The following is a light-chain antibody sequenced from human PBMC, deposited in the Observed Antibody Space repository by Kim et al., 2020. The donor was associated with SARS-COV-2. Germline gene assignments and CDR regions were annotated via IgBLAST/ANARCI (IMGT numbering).Light chain of an antibody. CDR3: TSYTRRDTWV. J-gene: IGLJ3*02. Sequence: QSALTQPASVSGSPGQSVTISCTGTSSDVGAYNLVSWYQQHPGKAPKFMIHDVSQRPSGVSNRFSGSKSGNTASLTISGLPAEDEADYYCTSYTRRDTWVFGGGTQLTVL. V-gene: IGLV2-14*03. CDR2: DVS. CDR1: SSDVGAYNL.